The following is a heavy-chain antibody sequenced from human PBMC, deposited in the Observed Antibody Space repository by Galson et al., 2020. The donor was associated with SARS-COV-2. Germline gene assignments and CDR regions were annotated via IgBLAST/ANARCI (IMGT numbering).Heavy chain of an antibody. CDR1: GYTFTSYA. J-gene: IGHJ4*02. CDR2: INTNTGNP. CDR3: ARDPTGQYSSSWPSEGFDY. Sequence: ASVKVSCKASGYTFTSYAMNWVRQAPGHGLEWMGWINTNTGNPTYAQGFTGRFVFSLDTSVSTAYLQISSLKAEDTAVYYCARDPTGQYSSSWPSEGFDYWGQGTLVTVSS. V-gene: IGHV7-4-1*02. D-gene: IGHD6-13*01.